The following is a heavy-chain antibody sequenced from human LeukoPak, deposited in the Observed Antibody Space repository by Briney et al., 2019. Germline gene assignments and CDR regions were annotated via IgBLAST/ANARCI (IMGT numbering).Heavy chain of an antibody. CDR3: ARLTFVLDHFDY. J-gene: IGHJ4*02. Sequence: ASVKVSCKASGYTFTSYDINWVRQATGQGLEWMGWMNPNSGNTGYAQKFQGRVTMTRNTSISTAYMEVSSLRSEDTAVYYCARLTFVLDHFDYWGQGTLVTVSS. CDR2: MNPNSGNT. V-gene: IGHV1-8*01. CDR1: GYTFTSYD. D-gene: IGHD2-8*02.